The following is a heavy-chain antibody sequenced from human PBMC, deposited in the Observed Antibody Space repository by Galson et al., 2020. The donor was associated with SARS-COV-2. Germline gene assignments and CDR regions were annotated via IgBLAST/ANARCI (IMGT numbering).Heavy chain of an antibody. Sequence: GGSLRLSCAASGFTFSSYTMHWVRQAPGKGLEWVAVISNDGSNKYYADSVKGRFTISRDNSKNTLYLQMNSLRAEDTAVYYCASSLLWFGHYYFDYWGQGTLVTVSS. J-gene: IGHJ4*02. D-gene: IGHD3-10*01. CDR1: GFTFSSYT. CDR3: ASSLLWFGHYYFDY. V-gene: IGHV3-30*04. CDR2: ISNDGSNK.